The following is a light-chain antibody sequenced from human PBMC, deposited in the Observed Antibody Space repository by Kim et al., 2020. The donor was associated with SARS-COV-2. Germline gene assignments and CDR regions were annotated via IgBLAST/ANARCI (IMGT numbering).Light chain of an antibody. CDR3: CCYASSSTLV. Sequence: GQSFTTACTGTSSDVGSDDIVSWYQQQPDKDPKLMIYEVSKRRSGVSNRFSGSKYGNTASLTISGLQAEDEADYYSCCYASSSTLVFGGGTKLTVL. CDR2: EVS. CDR1: SSDVGSDDI. J-gene: IGLJ3*02. V-gene: IGLV2-23*02.